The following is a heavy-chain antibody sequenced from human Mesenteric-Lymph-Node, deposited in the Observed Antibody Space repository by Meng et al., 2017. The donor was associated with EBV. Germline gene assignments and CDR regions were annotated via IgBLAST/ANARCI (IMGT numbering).Heavy chain of an antibody. Sequence: EGTLVGSGGGLVKPGGSLRLSLAASGFTFSSDSMNWVRQAPGKGLEWVSSISSSSSYIYYADSMKGRFTISRDNAKNSLYLQMNSLRAEDTAVYYCAREASSSWYIDYWGQGTLVTVSS. J-gene: IGHJ4*02. CDR3: AREASSSWYIDY. D-gene: IGHD6-13*01. V-gene: IGHV3-21*01. CDR1: GFTFSSDS. CDR2: ISSSSSYI.